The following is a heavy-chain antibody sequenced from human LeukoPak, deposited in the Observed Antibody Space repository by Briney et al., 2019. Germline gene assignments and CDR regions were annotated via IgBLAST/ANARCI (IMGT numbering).Heavy chain of an antibody. CDR2: ISGSGGST. Sequence: GGSLRLSCAASGFTFSSYAMSWVRQAPGKGLEWVSAISGSGGSTYYADSVKGRFTISRDNSKNTLDLQMNSLRAEDTAVYYCAKGSITMIVVVNPFGYWGQGTLVTVSS. J-gene: IGHJ4*02. V-gene: IGHV3-23*01. D-gene: IGHD3-22*01. CDR3: AKGSITMIVVVNPFGY. CDR1: GFTFSSYA.